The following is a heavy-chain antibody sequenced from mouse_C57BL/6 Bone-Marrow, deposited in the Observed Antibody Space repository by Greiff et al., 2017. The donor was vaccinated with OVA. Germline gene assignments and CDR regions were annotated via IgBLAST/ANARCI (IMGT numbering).Heavy chain of an antibody. D-gene: IGHD2-3*01. Sequence: VQLKQSGPELVKPGASVKIPCKASGYTFTDYNMDWVKQSHGKSLEWIGDINPNNGGTIYNQKFKGKATLTVDKSSSTAYMELRSLTSEDTAVYYCARLGGTKDGYYVGFAYWGQGTLVTVSA. CDR1: GYTFTDYN. CDR3: ARLGGTKDGYYVGFAY. CDR2: INPNNGGT. V-gene: IGHV1-18*01. J-gene: IGHJ3*01.